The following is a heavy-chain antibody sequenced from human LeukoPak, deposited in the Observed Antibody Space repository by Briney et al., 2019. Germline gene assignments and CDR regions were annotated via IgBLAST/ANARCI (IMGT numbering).Heavy chain of an antibody. J-gene: IGHJ4*02. CDR3: ARGKGDVDY. CDR1: GGSISSYY. CDR2: IYYSGST. V-gene: IGHV4-59*12. Sequence: SETLSLTCTVSGGSISSYYWSWIRQPPGKGLEWIGYIYYSGSTNYNPSLKSRVTISVDTSKNQFSLKLSSVTAADTAVYYCARGKGDVDYWGQGTLVTVSS.